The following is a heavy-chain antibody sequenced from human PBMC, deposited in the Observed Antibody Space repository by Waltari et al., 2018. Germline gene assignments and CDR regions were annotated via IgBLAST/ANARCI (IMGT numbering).Heavy chain of an antibody. V-gene: IGHV3-21*02. J-gene: IGHJ4*02. CDR3: ASLASI. D-gene: IGHD3-3*02. CDR1: GFSFSIYP. CDR2: ISVNSEYI. Sequence: EVQLVESGGGLVKPGGSLRLSCAASGFSFSIYPMSWVRQAPGKGLEWVAFISVNSEYIFYADSVRGRFTISRDNAKNSLYLQMNSRTAEDTAVYYCASLASIWGQGTLVTVSS.